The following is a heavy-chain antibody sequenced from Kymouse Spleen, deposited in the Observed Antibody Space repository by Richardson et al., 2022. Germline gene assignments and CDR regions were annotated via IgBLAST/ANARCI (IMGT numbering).Heavy chain of an antibody. Sequence: QVQLVESGGGVVQPGRSLRLSCAASGFTFSSYGMHWVRQAPGKGLEWVAVIWYDGSNKYYADSVKGRFTISRDNSKNTLYLQMNSLRAEDTAVYYCARDPLIAARPYYYYGMDVWGQGTTVTVSS. D-gene: IGHD6-6*01. CDR2: IWYDGSNK. V-gene: IGHV3-33*01. CDR3: ARDPLIAARPYYYYGMDV. J-gene: IGHJ6*02. CDR1: GFTFSSYG.